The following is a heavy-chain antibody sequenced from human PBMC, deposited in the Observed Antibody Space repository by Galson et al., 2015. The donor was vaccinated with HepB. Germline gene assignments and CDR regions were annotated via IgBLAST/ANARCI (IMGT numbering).Heavy chain of an antibody. V-gene: IGHV3-30*02. J-gene: IGHJ4*02. Sequence: SLRLSCAASGFIFSTYAMHWVRQAPGKGLEWVAFIQYDGSNKYYADSVKGRFTISRDNSKNTLYLQMNSLRAEDTAVYYCAKDKDGYNPRSFDYWGQGTLVTVSS. CDR1: GFIFSTYA. CDR2: IQYDGSNK. CDR3: AKDKDGYNPRSFDY. D-gene: IGHD5-24*01.